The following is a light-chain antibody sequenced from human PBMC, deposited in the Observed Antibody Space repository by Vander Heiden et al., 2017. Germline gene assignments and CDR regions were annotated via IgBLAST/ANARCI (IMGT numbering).Light chain of an antibody. J-gene: IGLJ3*02. CDR3: SSFTSSTTWV. CDR1: SRDVAGYNY. V-gene: IGLV2-14*01. Sequence: QSALTQPASVSGSPGQLITISCTGTSRDVAGYNYVSWYQQHPGKAPKLMIYEVSNRPSGVSNRFSGSKSGNTASLTISGLQGEDEADYYCSSFTSSTTWVFGGGTKLTVL. CDR2: EVS.